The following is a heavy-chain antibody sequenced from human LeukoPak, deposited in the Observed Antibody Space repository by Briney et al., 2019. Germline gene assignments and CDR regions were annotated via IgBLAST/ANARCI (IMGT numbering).Heavy chain of an antibody. D-gene: IGHD6-6*01. CDR1: GFTFSSYA. CDR2: ISYDGSNK. J-gene: IGHJ4*02. Sequence: GGSLRLSCAASGFTFSSYAMHWVRQAPGKGLEGVAVISYDGSNKYYADSVKGRFTISRDNSKNTLYLQMNSLRAEDTAVYYCARERYSSSPHFDYWGQGTLVTVSS. V-gene: IGHV3-30-3*01. CDR3: ARERYSSSPHFDY.